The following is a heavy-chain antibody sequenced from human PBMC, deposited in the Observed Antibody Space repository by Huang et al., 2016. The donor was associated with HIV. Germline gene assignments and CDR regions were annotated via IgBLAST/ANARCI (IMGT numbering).Heavy chain of an antibody. CDR3: AKFGSSGYLPRYSFDY. J-gene: IGHJ4*02. CDR1: GFTFSSYG. V-gene: IGHV3-30*02. CDR2: IHYDGSNR. Sequence: QVQLVESGGGVVQPGGSLRLSCAASGFTFSSYGMHWVRQAPGNVLEWVAFIHYDGSNRYYADSVKGRFTISRDNSKNTLYLQMNSLRAEDTAVYFCAKFGSSGYLPRYSFDYWGQGTLVTVSS. D-gene: IGHD3-22*01.